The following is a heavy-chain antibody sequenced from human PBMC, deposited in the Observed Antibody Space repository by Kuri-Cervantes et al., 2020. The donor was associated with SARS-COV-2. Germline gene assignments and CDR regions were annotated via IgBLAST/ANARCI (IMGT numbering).Heavy chain of an antibody. Sequence: KVSCKGSGYSFTSYWIGWVRQMPGKGLEWMGIIYPGDSDTRYSPSFQGQVTISADKFISTAYLQWSSLKASDTAMYHCARHAARITMIVDDAFDIWGQGTMVTVSS. CDR3: ARHAARITMIVDDAFDI. J-gene: IGHJ3*02. V-gene: IGHV5-51*01. CDR1: GYSFTSYW. D-gene: IGHD3-22*01. CDR2: IYPGDSDT.